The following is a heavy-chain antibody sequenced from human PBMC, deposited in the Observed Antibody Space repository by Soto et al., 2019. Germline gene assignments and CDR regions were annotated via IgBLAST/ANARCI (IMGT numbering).Heavy chain of an antibody. J-gene: IGHJ6*02. CDR2: ISYDGSNK. V-gene: IGHV3-30-3*01. CDR3: ARDFVVGGPTINYYYGMDV. Sequence: PGGSLRLSCAASGFTFSSYAMHWVRQAPGKGLEWVAVISYDGSNKYYADSVKGRFTISRDNSKNTLYLQINSLGAEDTAVYYCARDFVVGGPTINYYYGMDVWGQGTTVTVSS. D-gene: IGHD1-26*01. CDR1: GFTFSSYA.